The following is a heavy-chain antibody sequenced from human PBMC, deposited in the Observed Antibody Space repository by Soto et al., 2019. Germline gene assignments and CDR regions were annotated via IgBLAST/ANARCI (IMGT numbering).Heavy chain of an antibody. CDR2: ISWNSGSI. CDR1: GFTFDDYA. CDR3: ARVAY. Sequence: GGSLRLSCAASGFTFDDYAMHWVRQAPGKGLEWVSGISWNSGSIGYADSVKGRFTISRDNAKNSLYLQMNSLRAEDTALYYCARVAYWGPGTQVTVSS. V-gene: IGHV3-9*01. J-gene: IGHJ4*02.